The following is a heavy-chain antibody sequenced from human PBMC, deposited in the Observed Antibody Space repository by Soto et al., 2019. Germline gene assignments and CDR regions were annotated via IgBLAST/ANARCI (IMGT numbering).Heavy chain of an antibody. CDR1: GDSVSSNSAA. Sequence: SQTLALACGISGDSVSSNSAACNFIRQSPSRGLEWLGRTYYRSKWYNDYAVSVKSRITINPDTSKNQFSLQLNSVTPEDTAVYYCARDYYDSSGYLNWFDPWGQGTLVTVSS. J-gene: IGHJ5*02. CDR2: TYYRSKWYN. D-gene: IGHD3-22*01. CDR3: ARDYYDSSGYLNWFDP. V-gene: IGHV6-1*01.